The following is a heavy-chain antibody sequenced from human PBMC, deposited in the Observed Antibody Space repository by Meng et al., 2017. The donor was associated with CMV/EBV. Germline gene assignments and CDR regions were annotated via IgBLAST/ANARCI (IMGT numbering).Heavy chain of an antibody. J-gene: IGHJ5*02. CDR2: IYYRGST. CDR3: ARNLFVLRYFDWLPIRNNWFDP. V-gene: IGHV4-39*07. Sequence: RDNWGWIRQPPGKGLEWIGSIYYRGSTYYNPSLKSRVTISVDTSKNQFSLKLSSVTAADTAVYYCARNLFVLRYFDWLPIRNNWFDPWGQGTLVTVSS. D-gene: IGHD3-9*01. CDR1: RDN.